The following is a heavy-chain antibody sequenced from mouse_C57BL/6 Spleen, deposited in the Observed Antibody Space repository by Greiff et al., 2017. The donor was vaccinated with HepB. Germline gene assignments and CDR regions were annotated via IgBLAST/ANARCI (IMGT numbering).Heavy chain of an antibody. D-gene: IGHD1-1*01. CDR3: AKERTTVVALDY. CDR1: GYTFTSYW. J-gene: IGHJ2*01. V-gene: IGHV1-64*01. CDR2: IHPNSGST. Sequence: QVHVKQPGAELVKPGASVKLSCKASGYTFTSYWMHWVKQRPGQGLEWIGMIHPNSGSTNYNEKFKSKATLTVDKSSSTAYMQLSSLTSEDSAVYYCAKERTTVVALDYWGQGTTLTVSS.